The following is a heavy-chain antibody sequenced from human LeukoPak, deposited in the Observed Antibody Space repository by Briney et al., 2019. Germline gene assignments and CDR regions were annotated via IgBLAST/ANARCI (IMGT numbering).Heavy chain of an antibody. CDR3: ARDRAYYYDSSGYYSPNDAFDI. D-gene: IGHD3-22*01. V-gene: IGHV3-66*01. J-gene: IGHJ3*02. CDR2: IYSGGST. Sequence: GGSLRLSCAASGFTVSSNYMSWVRQAPGKGLEWVSVIYSGGSTYYAYSVKGRFTISRDNSKNTLYLQMNSLRAEDTAVYYCARDRAYYYDSSGYYSPNDAFDIWGQGTMVTVSS. CDR1: GFTVSSNY.